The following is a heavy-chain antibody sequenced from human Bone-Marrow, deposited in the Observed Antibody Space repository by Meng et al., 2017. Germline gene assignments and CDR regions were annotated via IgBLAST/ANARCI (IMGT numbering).Heavy chain of an antibody. CDR2: IIPILGIA. Sequence: GGSLRLSCTASGFTFSSYAMSWVRQAPGQGLEWMGRIIPILGIANYAQKFQGRVTITADKSTSTAYMELSSLRSEDTAVYYCASGIHLPLVGLLPSDNWFDPWGQGTLVTVSS. D-gene: IGHD3-22*01. J-gene: IGHJ5*02. CDR1: GFTFSSYA. V-gene: IGHV1-69*04. CDR3: ASGIHLPLVGLLPSDNWFDP.